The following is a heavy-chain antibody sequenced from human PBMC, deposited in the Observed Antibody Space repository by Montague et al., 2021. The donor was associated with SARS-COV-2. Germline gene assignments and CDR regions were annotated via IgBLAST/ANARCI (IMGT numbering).Heavy chain of an antibody. CDR3: AKDNDGNSSTFDD. J-gene: IGHJ4*02. CDR1: GFTFDDYA. CDR2: ISWDSGSI. V-gene: IGHV3-9*01. Sequence: SLRLSCAASGFTFDDYAMHWVRQAPGKGLEWVAGISWDSGSIGYADSVKGRFTISRDNAKNSLYLQMNSLRAEDTALYYCAKDNDGNSSTFDDWGQGTLVTVSS. D-gene: IGHD6-13*01.